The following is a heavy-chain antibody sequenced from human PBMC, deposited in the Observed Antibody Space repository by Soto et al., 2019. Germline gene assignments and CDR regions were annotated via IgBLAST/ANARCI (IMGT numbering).Heavy chain of an antibody. D-gene: IGHD1-26*01. CDR3: AREGGIVGATAADY. Sequence: QVQLQESGPGLVKPSQTLSLTCTVSGGSISSGGYYWSWSRQHPGKGLGWIGYIYYSGSTYYTPSLKSRVPISVATSKNQFSLKLSSVTAADTAVYYCAREGGIVGATAADYWGQGTLVTVSS. CDR2: IYYSGST. CDR1: GGSISSGGYY. J-gene: IGHJ4*02. V-gene: IGHV4-31*03.